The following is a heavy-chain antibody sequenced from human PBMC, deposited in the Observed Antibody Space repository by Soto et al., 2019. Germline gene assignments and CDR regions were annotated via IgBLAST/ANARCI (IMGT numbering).Heavy chain of an antibody. V-gene: IGHV4-39*01. J-gene: IGHJ2*01. CDR1: GGSISSSSYY. Sequence: QLQLQESGPGLVKPSETLSLTCTVSGGSISSSSYYWGWIRQPPGKGLEWIGSIYYSGSTYYNPSLKSRVTISVDTSKNQFSLKLSSVTAADTAVYYCARQAVTSPGSAFDLWGRGTLVTVSS. CDR2: IYYSGST. D-gene: IGHD4-17*01. CDR3: ARQAVTSPGSAFDL.